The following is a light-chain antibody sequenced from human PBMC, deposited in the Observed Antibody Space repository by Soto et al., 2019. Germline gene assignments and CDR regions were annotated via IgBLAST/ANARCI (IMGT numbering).Light chain of an antibody. Sequence: DFQMTQSPSTLSASVGDRVTITCRASQGISNRLAWYQQKPGKAPKLLIYQASSLKSGVPSRFGGSGSGTEFTLTITSLQPDDFATYYCQQYNSHWTFGQGTKVEIK. V-gene: IGKV1-5*03. CDR3: QQYNSHWT. CDR2: QAS. CDR1: QGISNR. J-gene: IGKJ1*01.